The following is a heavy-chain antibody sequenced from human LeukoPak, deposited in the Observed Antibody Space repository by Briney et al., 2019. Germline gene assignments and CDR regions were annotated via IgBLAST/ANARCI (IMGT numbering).Heavy chain of an antibody. J-gene: IGHJ6*02. D-gene: IGHD3-3*02. CDR1: GFTFSRYA. Sequence: GGSLRLSCATSGFTFSRYAMSWVRQAPGKGLEWVSGLHADSGMTYYADSVKGRFTISRENAKNSLYLQMNSLRAGDTAVYYCARVGISSNYGMDVWGQGTTVTVSS. CDR3: ARVGISSNYGMDV. CDR2: LHADSGMT. V-gene: IGHV3-23*01.